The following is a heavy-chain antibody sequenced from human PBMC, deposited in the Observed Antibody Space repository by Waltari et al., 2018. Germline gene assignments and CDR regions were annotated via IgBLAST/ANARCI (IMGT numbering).Heavy chain of an antibody. Sequence: QVQLQESGPGLVKPSETLSLTCGVSGFSISSGYSWGWIRQPPGKGLGWLGSLHHSGSTYYTPSLKSRVTISADTSKNHFSLGLGSVTAADTAVYYCARVVVATTGDWFDPWGQGTLVTVSS. V-gene: IGHV4-38-2*01. CDR1: GFSISSGYS. D-gene: IGHD2-15*01. CDR3: ARVVVATTGDWFDP. CDR2: LHHSGST. J-gene: IGHJ5*02.